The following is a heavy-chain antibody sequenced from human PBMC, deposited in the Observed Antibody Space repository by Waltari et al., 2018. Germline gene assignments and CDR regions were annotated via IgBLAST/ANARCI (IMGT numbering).Heavy chain of an antibody. D-gene: IGHD5-12*01. CDR3: ARHSSGYDRDWYFDL. Sequence: QVQLQESGPGLVKPSQTLSLTCTVSGGSISSGGYYWSWIRQHPGKGLEWIGYMYYSGSTYYNPSLKSLVTISVDTSKNQFSLKLSSVTAADTAVYYCARHSSGYDRDWYFDLWGRGTLVTVSS. CDR1: GGSISSGGYY. V-gene: IGHV4-31*01. J-gene: IGHJ2*01. CDR2: MYYSGST.